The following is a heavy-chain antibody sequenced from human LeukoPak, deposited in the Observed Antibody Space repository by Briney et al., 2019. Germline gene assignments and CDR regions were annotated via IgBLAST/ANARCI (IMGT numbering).Heavy chain of an antibody. V-gene: IGHV1-69*04. Sequence: SVKVSFKASGGTLNNYAISWVRPAPGQGPEWMGRIIPFLGIANYPQNFQGRVTITADKSTSTAYLELSSLRSEDTAVYYCARAGSYYDFWTGQYYGRGVWGQGTTVTVSS. J-gene: IGHJ6*02. CDR1: GGTLNNYA. CDR3: ARAGSYYDFWTGQYYGRGV. CDR2: IIPFLGIA. D-gene: IGHD3-3*01.